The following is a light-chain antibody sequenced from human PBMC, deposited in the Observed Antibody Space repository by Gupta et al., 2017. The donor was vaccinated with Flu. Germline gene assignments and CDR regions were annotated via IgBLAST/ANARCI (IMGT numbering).Light chain of an antibody. CDR1: QNINSW. CDR2: KAS. Sequence: GDRVTITCRASQNINSWLAWYQQKPGKAPKFLIYKASSLQSGVPSRFSGSGSGTQFTLTISSLQPDDYATYYCQQYEAYPFTFGGGTKVEIK. J-gene: IGKJ4*01. V-gene: IGKV1-5*03. CDR3: QQYEAYPFT.